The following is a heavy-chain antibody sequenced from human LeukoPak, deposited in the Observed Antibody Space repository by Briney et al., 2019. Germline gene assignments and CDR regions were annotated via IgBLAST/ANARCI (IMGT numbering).Heavy chain of an antibody. J-gene: IGHJ4*02. CDR3: ARETTYYHDSRVELGY. CDR1: GFTFDDYG. Sequence: GGSLRLSCAASGFTFDDYGMSWVRQAPGKGLEWVSSISSSSSYIYYADSVKGRFTISRDNAKNSLYLQMNSLRAEDTAVYYCARETTYYHDSRVELGYWGQGTLVTVSS. D-gene: IGHD3-22*01. CDR2: ISSSSSYI. V-gene: IGHV3-21*01.